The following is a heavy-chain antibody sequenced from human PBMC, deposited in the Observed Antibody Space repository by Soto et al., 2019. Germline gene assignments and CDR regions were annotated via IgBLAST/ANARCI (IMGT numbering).Heavy chain of an antibody. Sequence: EVQLLESGGGLVQPGGSLRLSCAASGFTFSSSAMSWVRQAPGKRLEWVSAISGSGGSPYYADSVKGRFTISRDNYKKILFGKMNGLRAEDRAVYYWALDSYVSGSYPNESFDIGGQGTMVTVSS. J-gene: IGHJ3*02. D-gene: IGHD3-10*01. CDR2: ISGSGGSP. CDR3: ALDSYVSGSYPNESFDI. CDR1: GFTFSSSA. V-gene: IGHV3-23*01.